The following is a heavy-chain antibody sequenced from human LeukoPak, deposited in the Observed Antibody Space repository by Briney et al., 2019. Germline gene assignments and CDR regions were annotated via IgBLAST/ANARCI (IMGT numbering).Heavy chain of an antibody. D-gene: IGHD5-18*01. CDR3: ARDLSGVTGYTYGRGIDY. Sequence: GGSLRLSCAASGFTFSTYWMSWVRQAPGKGLEWVANIKEDGSEKYYVDSVKGRFTISRDNAKTSLYLQMSSLRAEDTAVYYCARDLSGVTGYTYGRGIDYWGQGTLVTVSS. V-gene: IGHV3-7*01. J-gene: IGHJ4*02. CDR1: GFTFSTYW. CDR2: IKEDGSEK.